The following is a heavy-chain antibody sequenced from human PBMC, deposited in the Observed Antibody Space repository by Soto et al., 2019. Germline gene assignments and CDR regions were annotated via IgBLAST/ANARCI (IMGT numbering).Heavy chain of an antibody. CDR2: IIPLFGTA. Sequence: QVQLVQSGADVKKPGSSVKVSCKASGGTFSTYAINWVRQAPGHGLEWMGGIIPLFGTAKYAQKFQDRVTITADESTSTAHMELRSLRSEDTAVYYCARDYGHDCSGGNCYFYFWGQGTLVSVSS. J-gene: IGHJ4*02. V-gene: IGHV1-69*01. CDR3: ARDYGHDCSGGNCYFYF. CDR1: GGTFSTYA. D-gene: IGHD2-15*01.